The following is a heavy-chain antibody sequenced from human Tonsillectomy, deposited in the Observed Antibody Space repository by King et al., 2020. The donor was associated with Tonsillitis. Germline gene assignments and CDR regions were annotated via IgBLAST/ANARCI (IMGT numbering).Heavy chain of an antibody. D-gene: IGHD6-19*01. J-gene: IGHJ3*02. CDR2: IYYSGST. CDR1: GVSISSYY. V-gene: IGHV4-59*01. CDR3: ARQTPYSSGWDVERAFDI. Sequence: QLQESGPGLVKPSETLSLICTVSGVSISSYYWNWIRQPPGKGLEWIGYIYYSGSTTYNPSLKSRLTISVDTSKNQFSLKLTSATAADTAVYYCARQTPYSSGWDVERAFDIWGQGTVVTVSS.